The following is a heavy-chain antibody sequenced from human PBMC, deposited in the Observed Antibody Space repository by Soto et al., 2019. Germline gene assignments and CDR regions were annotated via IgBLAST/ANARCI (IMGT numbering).Heavy chain of an antibody. Sequence: QVQLVQSGAEVKKPGSSVKVSCKASGGTFSSYAISWVRQAPGQGLEWMGGIIPIFGTANYAQKFQGRVTITADESTSTAYRELSSLRSEDTAVYYCARESADYGGNGFWPTDYWGQGTLVTVSS. J-gene: IGHJ4*02. CDR1: GGTFSSYA. D-gene: IGHD4-17*01. CDR3: ARESADYGGNGFWPTDY. V-gene: IGHV1-69*01. CDR2: IIPIFGTA.